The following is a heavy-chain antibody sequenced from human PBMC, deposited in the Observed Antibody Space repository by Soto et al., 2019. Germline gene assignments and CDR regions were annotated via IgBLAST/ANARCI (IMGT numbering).Heavy chain of an antibody. CDR1: GYTFTSYG. CDR3: ARHPPPIDV. J-gene: IGHJ6*02. CDR2: ISAYNGNT. V-gene: IGHV1-18*01. Sequence: QVQLVQSGAEVKKPGASVKVSCKASGYTFTSYGISWVRQAPGQGLEWMGWISAYNGNTNYAQKLQGRVTMTTDTSTSTAYRELSTLKSNDTAVYYSARHPPPIDVWGQGTTVTVSS.